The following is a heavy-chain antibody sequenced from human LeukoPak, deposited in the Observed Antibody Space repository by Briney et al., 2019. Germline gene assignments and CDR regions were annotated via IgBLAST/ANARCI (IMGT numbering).Heavy chain of an antibody. CDR2: ISSSSSYI. CDR3: ASWGDYYGPGSEAFDI. Sequence: GGSLRLSCAASGFTFSSYSMNWVRQAPGKGLEWVSSISSSSSYIYYADSVKGRFTISRDNAKNSLYLQMNSLRAEDTAVYYCASWGDYYGPGSEAFDIWGQGTMVTVSS. V-gene: IGHV3-21*01. D-gene: IGHD3-10*01. J-gene: IGHJ3*02. CDR1: GFTFSSYS.